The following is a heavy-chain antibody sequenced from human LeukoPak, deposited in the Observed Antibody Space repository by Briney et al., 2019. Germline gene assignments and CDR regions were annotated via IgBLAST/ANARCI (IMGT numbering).Heavy chain of an antibody. CDR3: ARVAFNFYYMDV. J-gene: IGHJ6*03. D-gene: IGHD3-16*01. CDR1: GGSVSYYY. V-gene: IGHV4-59*02. Sequence: SETLSLTCTVSGGSVSYYYWSWIRQPPGKGLEWIGYIYNSGGTNYNPSLKSRVTISVDRSKNQFSLKLSSVTAADTAVYYCARVAFNFYYMDVWGKGTTVTVSS. CDR2: IYNSGGT.